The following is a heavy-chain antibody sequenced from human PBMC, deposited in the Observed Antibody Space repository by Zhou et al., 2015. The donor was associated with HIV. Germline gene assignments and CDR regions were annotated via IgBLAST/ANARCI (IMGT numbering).Heavy chain of an antibody. V-gene: IGHV1-3*05. D-gene: IGHD6-19*01. Sequence: QVQLVQSGAEEKKPGASVKVSCKASGYSFTSYAMHWVRQAPGQRLEWMGWINAGNGNTKYSQKFQGRVTITSDTSASTAYMELSSLRSEDTAVYYCARDRIGSGWFDYYYYGMDVVGEGTDGHRLL. CDR1: GYSFTSYA. J-gene: IGHJ6*02. CDR3: ARDRIGSGWFDYYYYGMDV. CDR2: INAGNGNT.